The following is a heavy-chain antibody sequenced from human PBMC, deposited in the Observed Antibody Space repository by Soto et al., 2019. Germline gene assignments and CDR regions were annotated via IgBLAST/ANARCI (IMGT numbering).Heavy chain of an antibody. CDR3: ARRGSGSYYDY. CDR1: GFTFSSYA. J-gene: IGHJ4*02. D-gene: IGHD1-26*01. CDR2: ISGSGGST. Sequence: EVQLLESGGGLVQPGGSLRLSCVASGFTFSSYAMRWVRQAPVKGLEWVSGISGSGGSTYYADSVKGRFTISRDNSKNTLYLQTNSLRAEDTAVYYCARRGSGSYYDYWGKGTLVTVSS. V-gene: IGHV3-23*01.